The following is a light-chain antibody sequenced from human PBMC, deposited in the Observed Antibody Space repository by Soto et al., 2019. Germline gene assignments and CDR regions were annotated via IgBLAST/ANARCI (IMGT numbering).Light chain of an antibody. Sequence: ETVMTQSPATLSVSPGDRATLSCRVSQSVNSNLAWYQQRPGQAPRLLIYGASNRAPGIPARFSGSGSGTEFTLTITSLQSADFAIYYCQHYNGWPYTFGQGTKLEIK. CDR1: QSVNSN. J-gene: IGKJ2*01. CDR2: GAS. V-gene: IGKV3-15*01. CDR3: QHYNGWPYT.